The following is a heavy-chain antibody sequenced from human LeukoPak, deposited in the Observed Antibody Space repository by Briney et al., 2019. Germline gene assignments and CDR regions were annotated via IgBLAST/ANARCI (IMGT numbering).Heavy chain of an antibody. V-gene: IGHV3-23*01. J-gene: IGHJ4*02. D-gene: IGHD2-2*03. Sequence: GGSLRLPCAASGFTFSSYAMSWVRQAPGKGLEWVSAISGSGGSTYYADSVKGRFTISRDNSKNTLYLQMNSLRAEDTAVYYCAKAVDIVVVPAHFDYWGQGTLVTVSS. CDR3: AKAVDIVVVPAHFDY. CDR2: ISGSGGST. CDR1: GFTFSSYA.